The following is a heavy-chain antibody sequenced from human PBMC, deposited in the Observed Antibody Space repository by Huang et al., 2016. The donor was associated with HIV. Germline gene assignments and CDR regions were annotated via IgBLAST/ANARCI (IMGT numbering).Heavy chain of an antibody. J-gene: IGHJ2*01. CDR3: ARNHDFWRGRMFAISYFDV. CDR2: LYYKGKM. CDR1: GGSINPGRYY. V-gene: IGHV4-39*01. D-gene: IGHD3-3*01. Sequence: QMRFQESGPGLVKPSGTLSLTCNVSGGSINPGRYYWGWIRQPPGKGLEWVGSLYYKGKMHYDPALKGRLTMSADTSKNQFSLNLSSVTAADTAIYYCARNHDFWRGRMFAISYFDVWGRGTLVTVAS.